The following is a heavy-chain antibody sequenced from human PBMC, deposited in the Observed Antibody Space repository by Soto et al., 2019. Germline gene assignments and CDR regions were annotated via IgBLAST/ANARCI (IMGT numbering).Heavy chain of an antibody. CDR2: IYPGDSDT. J-gene: IGHJ6*02. D-gene: IGHD1-26*01. V-gene: IGHV5-51*01. CDR1: GYSFTSYW. Sequence: GESLKISCKGSGYSFTSYWIGWVRQMPGKGLEWMGIIYPGDSDTRYSPSFQGQVTTSADKSISTAYLQRSSLKASDTAMYYCARLLSKVPYSGSYYRYYYYGMDVWGQGTTVTVSS. CDR3: ARLLSKVPYSGSYYRYYYYGMDV.